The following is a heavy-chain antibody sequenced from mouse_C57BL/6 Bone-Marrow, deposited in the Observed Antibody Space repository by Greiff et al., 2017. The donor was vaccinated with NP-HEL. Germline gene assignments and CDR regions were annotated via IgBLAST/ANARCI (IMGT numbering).Heavy chain of an antibody. Sequence: QVQLQQSGAELARPGASVKLSCKASGYTFTSYGISWVKQRTGQGLEWIGEIYPRRGNTYYNEKFKGKATLTADQSSSTAYMELRSLTSEDAAVYFCARGGLRPGGYYFDYWGQGTTLTVSS. J-gene: IGHJ2*01. CDR2: IYPRRGNT. V-gene: IGHV1-81*01. D-gene: IGHD2-4*01. CDR1: GYTFTSYG. CDR3: ARGGLRPGGYYFDY.